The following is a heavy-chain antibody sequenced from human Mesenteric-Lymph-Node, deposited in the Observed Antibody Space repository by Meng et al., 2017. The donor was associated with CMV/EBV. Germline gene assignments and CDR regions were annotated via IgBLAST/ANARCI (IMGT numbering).Heavy chain of an antibody. CDR3: ARGGRLYCSSTSCYTVAFDI. CDR2: MNPGSGNT. V-gene: IGHV1-8*02. D-gene: IGHD2-2*02. J-gene: IGHJ3*02. Sequence: ASVKVSCKASGYTFTSHDINWVRQAPGQGLEWMGWMNPGSGNTGYAQKFQGRVTMTSNTSISTAYMELSSLRSEDTAVYYCARGGRLYCSSTSCYTVAFDIWGQGTMVTVSS. CDR1: GYTFTSHD.